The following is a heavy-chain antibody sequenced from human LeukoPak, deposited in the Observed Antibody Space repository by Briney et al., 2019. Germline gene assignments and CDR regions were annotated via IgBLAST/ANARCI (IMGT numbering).Heavy chain of an antibody. J-gene: IGHJ6*02. CDR3: AKDIESRKWGGGRSYSGVSSYYYGMDV. CDR1: GFTFVDYA. Sequence: GGSLRLSCAASGFTFVDYAMHWVRQAPGKGLEWVSGISWNSGSIGYADSVKGRFTISRDNAKNSLYLQMNSLRAEDTALYYCAKDIESRKWGGGRSYSGVSSYYYGMDVWGQGTTVTVSS. CDR2: ISWNSGSI. D-gene: IGHD2-15*01. V-gene: IGHV3-9*01.